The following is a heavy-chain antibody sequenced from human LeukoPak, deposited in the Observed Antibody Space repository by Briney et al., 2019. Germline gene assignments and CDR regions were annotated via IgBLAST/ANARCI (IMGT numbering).Heavy chain of an antibody. V-gene: IGHV4-59*01. Sequence: SETLSLTCSVSGGSINSYFRSWIRQPPGKGLEWIGYIYYSGTTNYNPSLKSRVTISVDTSNNQFSLKLTSVTAADTAVYYCARYGYSYGQCYFDYWGQGTLVTVSS. CDR1: GGSINSYF. CDR3: ARYGYSYGQCYFDY. CDR2: IYYSGTT. J-gene: IGHJ4*02. D-gene: IGHD5-18*01.